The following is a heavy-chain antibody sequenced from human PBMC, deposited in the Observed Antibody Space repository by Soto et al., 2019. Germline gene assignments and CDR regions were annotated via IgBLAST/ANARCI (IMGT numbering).Heavy chain of an antibody. D-gene: IGHD3-3*01. Sequence: QVQLQESGPGLVKPSQTLSLTCTVSGGSISSGGYYWSWIRQHPGKGLEWIGYIYYSGSTYYNPSLKSRVTISVDTSKNQFSLKLSSVTAADTAVYYCASWAFRSGYYQHYYFDYWGQGTLVTVSS. CDR3: ASWAFRSGYYQHYYFDY. CDR2: IYYSGST. CDR1: GGSISSGGYY. V-gene: IGHV4-31*03. J-gene: IGHJ4*02.